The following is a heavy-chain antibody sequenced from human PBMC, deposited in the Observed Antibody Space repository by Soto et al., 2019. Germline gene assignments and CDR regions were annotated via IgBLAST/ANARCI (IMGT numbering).Heavy chain of an antibody. V-gene: IGHV3-30*18. Sequence: QVQLVESGGGVVQPGTSLKLSCATSGFIFTSFGMHWLRQAPGKGLEWVAVISYDGIDENYADSVKGRFAIARDKYKSTVYRQRNTLRVEDMAFYYCAKYFREMGTGARDVYWAQGTLVAVSS. CDR1: GFIFTSFG. CDR2: ISYDGIDE. J-gene: IGHJ4*02. CDR3: AKYFREMGTGARDVY.